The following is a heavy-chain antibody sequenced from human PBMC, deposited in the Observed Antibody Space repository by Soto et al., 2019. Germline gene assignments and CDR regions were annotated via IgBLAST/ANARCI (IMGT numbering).Heavy chain of an antibody. CDR1: GHPHQLL. D-gene: IGHD3-22*01. V-gene: IGHV1-2*02. CDR3: ARMVVPTTYFDS. J-gene: IGHJ4*02. CDR2: INPNNGDT. Sequence: ASVKVSLQGFWGHPHQLLSPLGASSPGQGLEWLGWINPNNGDTNYAQKFRGRVTMTRDTSNNTVYMELTRLTSDDTAVYFCARMVVPTTYFDSWGQGTPVTVSS.